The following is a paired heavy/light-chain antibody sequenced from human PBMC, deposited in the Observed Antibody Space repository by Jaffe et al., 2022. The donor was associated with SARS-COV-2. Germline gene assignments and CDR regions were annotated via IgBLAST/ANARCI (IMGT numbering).Heavy chain of an antibody. V-gene: IGHV5-51*01. Sequence: EVQLVQSGAEVKKPGESLKISCKTSGYTFDSFWIGWVRQMPGKGLEWMAIIYPYDSNTRYSPSFQGQVTISADKSINTAYLQWNRLKASDTATYYCARLKYFYGSRPGFTAYYGMDVWGQGTTVTVSS. CDR2: IYPYDSNT. CDR1: GYTFDSFW. CDR3: ARLKYFYGSRPGFTAYYGMDV. J-gene: IGHJ6*02. D-gene: IGHD3-10*01.
Light chain of an antibody. CDR2: SNG. Sequence: QSVLTQPPSASGTPGQRVTISCSGSSSNIGSNTVNWYQQLPGTAPKLLIYSNGQRPSGVPDRFSGSKSGTSASLAITGLQSEDEAHYYCAAWDDSLSGHVIFGGGTKLTVL. CDR1: SSNIGSNT. J-gene: IGLJ2*01. CDR3: AAWDDSLSGHVI. V-gene: IGLV1-44*01.